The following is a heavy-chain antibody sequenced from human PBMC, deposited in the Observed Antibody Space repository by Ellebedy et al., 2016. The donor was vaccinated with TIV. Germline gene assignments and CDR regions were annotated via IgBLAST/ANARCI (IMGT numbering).Heavy chain of an antibody. Sequence: GGSLRLXCAASGFTFSSYGMHWVRQAPGKGLEWVAVISYDGSNKYYADSVKGRFTISRDNSKNTLYLQMNSLRAEDTAVYYCAKGSSSSSYGYMDVWGKGTTVTVSS. CDR1: GFTFSSYG. J-gene: IGHJ6*03. CDR3: AKGSSSSSYGYMDV. V-gene: IGHV3-30*18. D-gene: IGHD6-6*01. CDR2: ISYDGSNK.